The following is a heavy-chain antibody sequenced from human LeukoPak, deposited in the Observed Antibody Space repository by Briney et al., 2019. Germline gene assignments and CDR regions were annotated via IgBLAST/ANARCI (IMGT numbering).Heavy chain of an antibody. CDR1: GYTFTSYG. CDR3: ARDLLYYGENGMDV. D-gene: IGHD4-17*01. CDR2: INPNSGGT. J-gene: IGHJ6*02. V-gene: IGHV1-2*02. Sequence: GASVKVSCKASGYTFTSYGISWVRQAPGQGLEWMGWINPNSGGTNYAQKFQGRVTMTRDTSISTAYMELSRLRSDDTAVYYCARDLLYYGENGMDVWGQGTTVTVSS.